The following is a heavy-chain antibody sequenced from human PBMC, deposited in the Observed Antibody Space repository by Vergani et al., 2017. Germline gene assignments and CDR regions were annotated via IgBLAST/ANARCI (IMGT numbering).Heavy chain of an antibody. Sequence: QLQLQESGPGLVKPSGTLSLTCAVSGGSISSSNWWSWVRQPPGKGLEWIGEIYHSGSTNYNPSLKSRVTISVDKSKNQFSLKLSSVTAADTAVYYCARDLVAGTIVYYYYGMDVWGQGTTVTVSS. CDR2: IYHSGST. V-gene: IGHV4-4*02. CDR3: ARDLVAGTIVYYYYGMDV. CDR1: GGSISSSNW. J-gene: IGHJ6*02. D-gene: IGHD6-19*01.